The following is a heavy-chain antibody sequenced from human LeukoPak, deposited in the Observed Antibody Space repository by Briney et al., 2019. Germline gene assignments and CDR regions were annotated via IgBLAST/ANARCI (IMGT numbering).Heavy chain of an antibody. CDR2: IYSGGST. V-gene: IGHV3-66*01. J-gene: IGHJ4*02. D-gene: IGHD1-26*01. CDR3: ARDLGDY. CDR1: GFTVSSNY. Sequence: PGASLRLSCVASGFTVSSNYMSWVRQAPGKGLEWVSVIYSGGSTNYADSVKGRFTISRDNSKNTLYLQMNSLRAEDTAVYYCARDLGDYWGQGTLVTVSS.